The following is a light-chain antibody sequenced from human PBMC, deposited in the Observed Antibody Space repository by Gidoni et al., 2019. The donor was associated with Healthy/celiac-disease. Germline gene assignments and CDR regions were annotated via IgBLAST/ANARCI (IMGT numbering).Light chain of an antibody. J-gene: IGKJ4*01. Sequence: EIVMTQSPATLSVSPGERATLSCRASQSVSSILAWYQPKPGQAPRLLIYGASTRATGIPARFRGSGSGTEFTLTISSLQSEDFAVYSCQQYNNWPLTFXGXTKVEIK. V-gene: IGKV3-15*01. CDR1: QSVSSI. CDR2: GAS. CDR3: QQYNNWPLT.